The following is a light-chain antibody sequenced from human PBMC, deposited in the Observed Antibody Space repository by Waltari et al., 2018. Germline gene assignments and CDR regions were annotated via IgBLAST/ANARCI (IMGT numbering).Light chain of an antibody. CDR3: QVWASFNDPVV. Sequence: SYVLTQPPSVSVGPGQTARITLGGHNLERTTVHWYRQKPGQAPVLVVHDDSDRSLANHERFFGSNSGKTATLTIRKVEAEDEADYYCQVWASFNDPVVFGGGTKLTVL. J-gene: IGLJ2*01. V-gene: IGLV3-21*02. CDR1: NLERTT. CDR2: DDS.